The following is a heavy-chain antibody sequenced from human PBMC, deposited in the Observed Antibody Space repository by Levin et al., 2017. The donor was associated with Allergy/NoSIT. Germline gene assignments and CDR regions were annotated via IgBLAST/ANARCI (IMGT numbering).Heavy chain of an antibody. J-gene: IGHJ4*02. Sequence: ASVKVSCKASGYTFTGYYMHWVRQAPGQGLEWMGWINPNSGGTNYAQKFQGRVTMTRDTSISAAYMELSSLRSDDTAMYYCARGVPNNSRLDSWGQGTLVTVSS. CDR2: INPNSGGT. D-gene: IGHD1/OR15-1a*01. V-gene: IGHV1-2*02. CDR1: GYTFTGYY. CDR3: ARGVPNNSRLDS.